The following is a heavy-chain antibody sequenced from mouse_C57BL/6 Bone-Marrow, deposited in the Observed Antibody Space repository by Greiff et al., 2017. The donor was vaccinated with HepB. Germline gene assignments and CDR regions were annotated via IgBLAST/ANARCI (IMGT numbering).Heavy chain of an antibody. D-gene: IGHD6-1*01. CDR3: ARRSFWQEYAMDY. Sequence: VKLQESGAELVRPGTSVKMSCKASGYTFTNYWIGWAKQRPGHGLEWIGDIYPGGGYTNYNEKFKGKATLTADKSSSTAYMQFSSLTSEDSAIYYCARRSFWQEYAMDYWGQGTSVTVSS. V-gene: IGHV1-63*01. J-gene: IGHJ4*01. CDR2: IYPGGGYT. CDR1: GYTFTNYW.